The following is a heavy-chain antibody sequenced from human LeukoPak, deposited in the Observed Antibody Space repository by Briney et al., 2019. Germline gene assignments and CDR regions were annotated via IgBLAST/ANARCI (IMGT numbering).Heavy chain of an antibody. J-gene: IGHJ4*02. CDR2: INPNNGGT. CDR3: ARDPDYDILTGLSDY. Sequence: ASVKVSCKASGYIFTGPYIHWVRQAPGQGLEWMGWINPNNGGTKYARKFQGRVTMTRDTSISKAYMELSRLRSDDTDAYYCARDPDYDILTGLSDYSGQGTLVTVSS. CDR1: GYIFTGPY. D-gene: IGHD3-9*01. V-gene: IGHV1-2*02.